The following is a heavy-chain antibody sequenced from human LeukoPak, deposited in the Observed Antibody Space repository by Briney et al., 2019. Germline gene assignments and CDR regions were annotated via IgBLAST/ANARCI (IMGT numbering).Heavy chain of an antibody. V-gene: IGHV3-23*01. J-gene: IGHJ4*02. CDR3: ANWAGVGTSSWYFGPFDY. Sequence: GGSLRLYCAASGFIFSNYAMSWVRQAPAKGLEWVSTISASAGTTHYADPVKGRFTISRDNSKNTLFLQVNSLRAEDTAIYYCANWAGVGTSSWYFGPFDYWGQGTLVTVSS. D-gene: IGHD6-13*01. CDR1: GFIFSNYA. CDR2: ISASAGTT.